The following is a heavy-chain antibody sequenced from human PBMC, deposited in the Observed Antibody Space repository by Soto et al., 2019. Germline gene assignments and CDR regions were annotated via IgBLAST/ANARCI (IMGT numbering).Heavy chain of an antibody. CDR3: AKDLRGPEAGTWYLDL. J-gene: IGHJ2*01. CDR1: GFPFNTKS. D-gene: IGHD6-13*01. V-gene: IGHV3-23*01. CDR2: LTATSGRP. Sequence: DVQLLESGGGLVQPGGSLRLSCTASGFPFNTKSMTWVRQAPGKGLEWVSALTATSGRPYYADSVEGRFTISRDNSKNTLYLQMNNLGAEDTAFYYCAKDLRGPEAGTWYLDLWGRGTLVTVSS.